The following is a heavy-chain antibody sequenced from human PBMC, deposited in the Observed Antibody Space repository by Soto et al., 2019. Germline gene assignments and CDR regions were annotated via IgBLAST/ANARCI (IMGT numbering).Heavy chain of an antibody. CDR2: ISGSGGST. Sequence: GGSLRLSCTASGFTFSSYAMSWVRQAPGKGLEWVSAISGSGGSTYYADSVKGRFTISRDNSKNTLYLQMNSLRAEDTAVYYCANTGDYYYGMDVWGQGTTVTVSS. V-gene: IGHV3-23*01. J-gene: IGHJ6*02. D-gene: IGHD4-17*01. CDR3: ANTGDYYYGMDV. CDR1: GFTFSSYA.